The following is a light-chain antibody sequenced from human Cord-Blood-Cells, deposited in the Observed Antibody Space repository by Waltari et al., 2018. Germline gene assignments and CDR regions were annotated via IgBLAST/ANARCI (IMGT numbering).Light chain of an antibody. CDR2: GAS. J-gene: IGKJ1*01. CDR1: QGVSSSY. V-gene: IGKV3-20*01. CDR3: QQYGSSRGWT. Sequence: IVLTQPPRTLSLSPGERATLSCRACQGVSSSYLAWYQQKPGQAPRLLIYGASSRATGIPDRFSGSGSGTDFTLTISRLEPEDFAVYYCQQYGSSRGWTFGQGTKVEIK.